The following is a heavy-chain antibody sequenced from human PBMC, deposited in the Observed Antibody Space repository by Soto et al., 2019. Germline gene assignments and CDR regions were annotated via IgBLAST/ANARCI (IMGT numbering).Heavy chain of an antibody. CDR1: GFTFSSYA. Sequence: EVQLLESGGGLVQPGGSLRLSCAASGFTFSSYAMSWVRQAPGKGLEWVSAISGSGGSTYYADSVKGRFTISRDNSKNTLYLQTNSLRAEDTAVYYCAKGVRQQRARGMDVWGQGTTVTVSS. CDR2: ISGSGGST. V-gene: IGHV3-23*01. D-gene: IGHD6-13*01. CDR3: AKGVRQQRARGMDV. J-gene: IGHJ6*02.